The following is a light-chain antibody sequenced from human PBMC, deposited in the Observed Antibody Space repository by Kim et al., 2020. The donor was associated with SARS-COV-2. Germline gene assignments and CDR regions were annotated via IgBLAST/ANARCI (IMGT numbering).Light chain of an antibody. V-gene: IGKV3-20*01. Sequence: LSLSPGESATLSCRASQSVRSSYLAWYQQKPGHSPRLLIYGASNRATGIPDRFSGSGSGTDFTLTISRLEPEDFAVYYCQQYGSWAFGQGTKLEI. CDR1: QSVRSSY. CDR2: GAS. CDR3: QQYGSWA. J-gene: IGKJ2*01.